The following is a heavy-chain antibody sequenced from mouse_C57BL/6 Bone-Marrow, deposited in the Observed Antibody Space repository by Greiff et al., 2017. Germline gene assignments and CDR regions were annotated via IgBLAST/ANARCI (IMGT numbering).Heavy chain of an antibody. D-gene: IGHD3-2*01. CDR1: GFTFSSYA. Sequence: EVKLMESGGGLVKPGGSLKLSCAASGFTFSSYAMSWVRQTPEKRLEWVATISDGGSYTYYPDNVKGRFTMSRDNAKNNLYLQMSHLKSEDTAMYYCARDGRKHGLLLAYWGQGTLVTVSA. J-gene: IGHJ3*01. CDR2: ISDGGSYT. CDR3: ARDGRKHGLLLAY. V-gene: IGHV5-4*01.